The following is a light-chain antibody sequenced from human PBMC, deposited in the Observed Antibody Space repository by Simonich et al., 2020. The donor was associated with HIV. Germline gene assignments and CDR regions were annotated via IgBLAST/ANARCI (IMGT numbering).Light chain of an antibody. CDR3: QQFNSYPCT. CDR1: QSVSSN. Sequence: EIVLTQFPATLSLSPGERATLSCRASQSVSSNLAWYQQKPGQAPRLLIYGASTRATGIPGRFSGSGSGTDFTLTISSLQPEDFATYYCQQFNSYPCTFGQGTKLEIK. CDR2: GAS. J-gene: IGKJ2*02. V-gene: IGKV3D-15*01.